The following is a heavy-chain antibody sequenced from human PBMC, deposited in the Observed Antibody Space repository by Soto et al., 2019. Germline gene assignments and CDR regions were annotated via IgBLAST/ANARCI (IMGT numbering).Heavy chain of an antibody. CDR1: GFSLSASGVG. Sequence: QITLKESGPTLVKPTQTLTLTCTFSGFSLSASGVGVAWIHQPPGKALEWLALIFWNDDKFYTSSLRNRLTITKDNSKHQVILTLTNMEPEDAATSYGAHIVIGPAAPQSDSWGPGTLVTVSS. V-gene: IGHV2-5*01. J-gene: IGHJ4*02. CDR2: IFWNDDK. D-gene: IGHD6-6*01. CDR3: AHIVIGPAAPQSDS.